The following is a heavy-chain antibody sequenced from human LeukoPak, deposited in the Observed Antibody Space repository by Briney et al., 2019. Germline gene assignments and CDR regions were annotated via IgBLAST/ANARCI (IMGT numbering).Heavy chain of an antibody. CDR3: ASHTPEQGDY. Sequence: SETLSLTCTVSGGSISSSGYYWSWIRQPPGKGLEWIGEINHSGSTNYNPSLKSRVTISVDTSKNQFSLKLSSVTAADTAVYYCASHTPEQGDYWGQGTLVTVSS. J-gene: IGHJ4*02. CDR2: INHSGST. D-gene: IGHD2-2*02. CDR1: GGSISSSGYY. V-gene: IGHV4-34*01.